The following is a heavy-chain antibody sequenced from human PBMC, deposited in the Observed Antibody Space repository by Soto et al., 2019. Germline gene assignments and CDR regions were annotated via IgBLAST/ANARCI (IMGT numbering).Heavy chain of an antibody. J-gene: IGHJ5*02. Sequence: QVQLVESGGGVVQPGRSLRLSCAASGFTFSIYAMHWVRQAPGKGLEWVAVISYDGSNKYYADSVKGRFTISRDNSKNTVYLQINSLRAEDSAVYYCAREYSDGWFDPWGQGTLVTVSS. CDR2: ISYDGSNK. D-gene: IGHD2-21*01. CDR1: GFTFSIYA. V-gene: IGHV3-30-3*01. CDR3: AREYSDGWFDP.